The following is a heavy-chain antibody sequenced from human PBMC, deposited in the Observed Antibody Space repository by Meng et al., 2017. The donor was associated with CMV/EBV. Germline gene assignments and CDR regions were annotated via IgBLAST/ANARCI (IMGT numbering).Heavy chain of an antibody. D-gene: IGHD1-7*01. J-gene: IGHJ6*02. Sequence: GSLRLSCTASGGSISSYYWSWIRQPPGKGLEWIGYIYYSGSTNYNPSLKSRVTISVDTSKNQFSLKLSSVTAADTAVYYCARYNWNFDYYYGMDVWGQGTTVTVSS. CDR1: GGSISSYY. CDR2: IYYSGST. V-gene: IGHV4-59*01. CDR3: ARYNWNFDYYYGMDV.